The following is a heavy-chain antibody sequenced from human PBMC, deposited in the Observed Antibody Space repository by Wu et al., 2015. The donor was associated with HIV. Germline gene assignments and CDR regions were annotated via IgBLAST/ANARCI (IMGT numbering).Heavy chain of an antibody. Sequence: QVQLVQSGAEVKKPGSSVKVSCKASGGTFSSYAISWVRQAPGQGLEWMGRIIPIFGTANYAQKFQGRVTITADESTSTAYMELSSLRSEDTAVYYCARGQELYYDILTGYSSFDYWGQGTLVTVSS. CDR1: GGTFSSYA. D-gene: IGHD3-9*01. V-gene: IGHV1-69*13. CDR2: IIPIFGTA. J-gene: IGHJ4*02. CDR3: ARGQELYYDILTGYSSFDY.